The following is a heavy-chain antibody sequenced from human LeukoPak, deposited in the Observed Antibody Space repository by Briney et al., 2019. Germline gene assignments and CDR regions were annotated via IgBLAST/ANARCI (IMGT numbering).Heavy chain of an antibody. CDR2: IWYDGSNK. V-gene: IGHV3-33*01. CDR3: ARDQDIVVVPAAPDY. J-gene: IGHJ4*02. CDR1: GFTFSSYG. Sequence: GSLLLSCAASGFTFSSYGMHWGRQAPGKGLEGVAVIWYDGSNKYYADSVKGRFTISRDNSKNTLYLQMNSLRAEDTAVYYCARDQDIVVVPAAPDYWGQGTLVTVSS. D-gene: IGHD2-2*01.